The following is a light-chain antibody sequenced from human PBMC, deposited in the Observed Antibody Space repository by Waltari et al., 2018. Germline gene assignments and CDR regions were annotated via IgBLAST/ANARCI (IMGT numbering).Light chain of an antibody. CDR1: SSNIGSNY. J-gene: IGLJ3*02. CDR2: NNI. CDR3: ATWDTSLGDLWV. V-gene: IGLV1-51*01. Sequence: QSVLTQPPSVSAAPGQTVTISCSGSSSNIGSNYVSWYQHLPRTDPKVLIYNNIERPSGSPDRFSGSTSGTSATLVITGRQTGDEADYYCATWDTSLGDLWVFGGGTRLTVL.